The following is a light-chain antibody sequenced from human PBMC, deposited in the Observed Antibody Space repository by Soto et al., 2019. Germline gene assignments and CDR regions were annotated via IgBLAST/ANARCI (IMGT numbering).Light chain of an antibody. CDR1: LSVSSNY. CDR3: QHYGSSVFT. V-gene: IGKV3-20*01. Sequence: EIVLTQSPGTLSLSPGEGATLSCRASLSVSSNYLAWYQRKPGQAPRLLIYGASSRATGIPDRFSGSGSGTDFTLTISRLEPEDFAVYYCQHYGSSVFTFGPGTKVDVK. J-gene: IGKJ3*01. CDR2: GAS.